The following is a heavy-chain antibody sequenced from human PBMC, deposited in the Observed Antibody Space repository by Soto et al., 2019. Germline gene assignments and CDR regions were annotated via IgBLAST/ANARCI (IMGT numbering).Heavy chain of an antibody. CDR3: ARGVSGEMATTYYFDY. CDR2: ISSSSSYI. J-gene: IGHJ4*02. D-gene: IGHD3-10*01. Sequence: GSLRLSCAASGFTFSSYSMNWVRQAPGKGLEWVSSISSSSSYIYYADSVKGRFTISRDNAKNSLYLQMNSLRAEDTAVYYCARGVSGEMATTYYFDYWGQGTLVTVSS. V-gene: IGHV3-21*01. CDR1: GFTFSSYS.